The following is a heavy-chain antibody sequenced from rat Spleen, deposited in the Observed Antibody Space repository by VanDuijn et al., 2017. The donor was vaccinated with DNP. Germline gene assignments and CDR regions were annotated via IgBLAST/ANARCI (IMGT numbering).Heavy chain of an antibody. D-gene: IGHD4-4*01. J-gene: IGHJ1*01. CDR2: ISPSGGST. CDR3: ARGSGTYYWYFDF. V-gene: IGHV5-19*01. Sequence: EVKLVESGGGLVQPGRSLKLSCAASGFNFNDYWMGWVRQAPGKGLEWVAYISPSGGSTYYRDSVKGRFTISRDNAKSTLYLQMNSLRSEDTATYYCARGSGTYYWYFDFWGPGTMVTVSS. CDR1: GFNFNDYW.